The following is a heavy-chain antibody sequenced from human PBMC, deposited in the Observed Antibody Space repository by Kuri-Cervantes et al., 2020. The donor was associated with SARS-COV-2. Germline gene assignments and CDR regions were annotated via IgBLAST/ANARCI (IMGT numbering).Heavy chain of an antibody. V-gene: IGHV4-30-4*08. CDR2: IYYSGST. J-gene: IGHJ4*02. D-gene: IGHD6-6*01. CDR3: ARALFSSSYYFDY. CDR1: GGSISSGDYY. Sequence: SETLSLTCTVSGGSISSGDYYWSWIRQPPGKGLEWIGYIYYSGSTYYNPSLKSRVTISVDTSKNQFSLKLSSVTAADTAVHYCARALFSSSYYFDYWGQGTLVTVSS.